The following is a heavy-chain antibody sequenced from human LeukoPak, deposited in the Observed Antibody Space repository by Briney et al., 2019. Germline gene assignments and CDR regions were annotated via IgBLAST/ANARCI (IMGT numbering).Heavy chain of an antibody. CDR3: ARDPPPDGCSGGSCFTRSYYYYGMDV. J-gene: IGHJ6*02. Sequence: ASVKVSCEASGYTFTSYGISWVRQAPGQGLEWMGWISAYNGNTNYAQKLQGRVTVTTDTSTSTAYMELRSLRSDDTAVYYCARDPPPDGCSGGSCFTRSYYYYGMDVWGQGTTVTVSS. CDR2: ISAYNGNT. D-gene: IGHD2-15*01. V-gene: IGHV1-18*01. CDR1: GYTFTSYG.